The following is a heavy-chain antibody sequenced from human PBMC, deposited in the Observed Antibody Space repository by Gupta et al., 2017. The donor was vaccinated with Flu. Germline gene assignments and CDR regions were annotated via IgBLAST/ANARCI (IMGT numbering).Heavy chain of an antibody. CDR3: AKDQFRGYSRTAYYYYGMDV. J-gene: IGHJ6*02. D-gene: IGHD5-18*01. Sequence: QVQLVESGGGVVQPGRSLRLSCAASGFTFSSYGMHWVRQAPGKGLEWVAVISYDGSNKYYADSVKGRFTISRDNSKNTLYLQMNSLRAEDTAVYYCAKDQFRGYSRTAYYYYGMDVWGQGTTVTVSS. CDR1: GFTFSSYG. V-gene: IGHV3-30*18. CDR2: ISYDGSNK.